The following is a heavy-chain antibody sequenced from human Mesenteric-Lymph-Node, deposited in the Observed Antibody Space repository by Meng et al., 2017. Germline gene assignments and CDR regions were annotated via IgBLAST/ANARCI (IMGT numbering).Heavy chain of an antibody. Sequence: GESLKISCAASGFTLSTYWMTWVRQAPGKGLEWVANIKQDGSDEHYGDSVKGRFTIYRDNAKNSLYLQMNSLRAEDTAVYYCARTKPKTYYYDSSGYSGGKDAFDIWGQGTMVT. D-gene: IGHD3-22*01. CDR1: GFTLSTYW. CDR3: ARTKPKTYYYDSSGYSGGKDAFDI. CDR2: IKQDGSDE. V-gene: IGHV3-7*01. J-gene: IGHJ3*02.